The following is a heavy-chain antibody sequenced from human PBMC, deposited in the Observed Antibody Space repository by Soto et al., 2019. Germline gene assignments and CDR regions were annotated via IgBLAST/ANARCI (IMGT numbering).Heavy chain of an antibody. CDR3: ARGDRISIFGVIIWLDP. CDR1: GYTFTGYY. Sequence: GASVKVSCKASGYTFTGYYIHWVRQAPGQGLEWMGWIIPDSGATNYTQKFQGRVTMTSETSTNTAFLELSRLRSDDTAVYFCARGDRISIFGVIIWLDPWGQRTLVTVSS. J-gene: IGHJ5*02. CDR2: IIPDSGAT. D-gene: IGHD3-3*01. V-gene: IGHV1-2*02.